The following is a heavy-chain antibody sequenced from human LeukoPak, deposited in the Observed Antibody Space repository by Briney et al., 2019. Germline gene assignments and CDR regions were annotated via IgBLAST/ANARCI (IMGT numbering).Heavy chain of an antibody. V-gene: IGHV3-48*04. CDR1: GFTFSRYS. CDR3: ARVVVVAAYYYYYYMDV. D-gene: IGHD2-15*01. J-gene: IGHJ6*03. Sequence: PGGSLRLSCAASGFTFSRYSLNWVRQAPGKGLEWVSYISSSGSTIYYADSVKGRFTISRDNAKNSLYLQMNSLRAEDTAVYYCARVVVVAAYYYYYYMDVWGKGTTVTISS. CDR2: ISSSGSTI.